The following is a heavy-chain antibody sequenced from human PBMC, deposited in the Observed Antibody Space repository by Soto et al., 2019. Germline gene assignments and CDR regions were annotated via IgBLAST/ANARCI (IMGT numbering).Heavy chain of an antibody. CDR3: AKGIWFGELYPFDY. Sequence: PGGSLRLSCAASGFTFSSYAMSWVRQAPGKGLEWVSAISGSGGSTYYADSVKGRFTISRDNSKNTLYLQMNSLRAGDTAVYYCAKGIWFGELYPFDYWGQGTLVTVSS. J-gene: IGHJ4*02. V-gene: IGHV3-23*01. CDR2: ISGSGGST. D-gene: IGHD3-10*01. CDR1: GFTFSSYA.